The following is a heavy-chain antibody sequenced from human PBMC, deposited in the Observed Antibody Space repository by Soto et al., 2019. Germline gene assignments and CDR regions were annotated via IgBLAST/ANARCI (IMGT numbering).Heavy chain of an antibody. J-gene: IGHJ6*02. V-gene: IGHV1-69*13. D-gene: IGHD5-12*01. CDR1: GYTFTSYA. CDR2: IIPIFGTA. Sequence: ASVKVSCKASGYTFTSYAMHWVRQAPGQRLEWMGWIIPIFGTANYAQKFQGRVTITADESTSTAYMELSSLRSEDTAVYYCARDGYEPPYYYYGMDVWGQGTTVTVSS. CDR3: ARDGYEPPYYYYGMDV.